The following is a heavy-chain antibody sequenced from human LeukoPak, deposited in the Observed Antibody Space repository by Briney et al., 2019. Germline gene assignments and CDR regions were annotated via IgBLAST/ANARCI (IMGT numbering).Heavy chain of an antibody. CDR1: GFTVSSNY. CDR3: AKNRGAGSHYYYHMNV. Sequence: GGSLRLSCAASGFTVSSNYMSWVRQAPGKGLEWVSVIYSGGSTYYADSVKGRFTISRDNSKNTLYLQMNSLRVEDTAVYYCAKNRGAGSHYYYHMNVWGKGTTVTVSS. CDR2: IYSGGST. J-gene: IGHJ6*03. V-gene: IGHV3-53*01. D-gene: IGHD2/OR15-2a*01.